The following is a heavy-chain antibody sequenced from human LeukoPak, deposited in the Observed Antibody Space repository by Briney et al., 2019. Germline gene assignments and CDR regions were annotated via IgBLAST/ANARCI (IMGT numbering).Heavy chain of an antibody. J-gene: IGHJ4*02. D-gene: IGHD6-19*01. V-gene: IGHV4-59*08. CDR1: GGSFSGYY. Sequence: SETLSLTCAVYGGSFSGYYWSWIRQPPGKGLEWTGDIYYSGSTNYNPSLNSRVTISVDTSKNQFSLRLSSVTAADTAIYYCARAVSGRFDYWGQGTLVTVSS. CDR3: ARAVSGRFDY. CDR2: IYYSGST.